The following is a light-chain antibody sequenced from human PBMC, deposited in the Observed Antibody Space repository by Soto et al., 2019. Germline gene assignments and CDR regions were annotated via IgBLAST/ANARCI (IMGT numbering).Light chain of an antibody. CDR2: DAS. CDR1: LNVNSY. CDR3: QQYNNWPIT. J-gene: IGKJ5*01. Sequence: VLTHSPATLSLSPGERATLSCRASLNVNSYLAWYQQKPGQAPRLLIYDASNRAAGIPARFSGSGSGTDFTLTISSLEPEDFAVYYCQQYNNWPITFGQGTRLEIK. V-gene: IGKV3-11*01.